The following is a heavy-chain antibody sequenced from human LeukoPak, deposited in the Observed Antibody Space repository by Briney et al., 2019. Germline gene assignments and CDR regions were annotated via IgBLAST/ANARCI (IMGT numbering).Heavy chain of an antibody. V-gene: IGHV4-59*08. J-gene: IGHJ4*02. D-gene: IGHD4-23*01. CDR3: ARHPYGGNSLFDY. CDR1: GGSISSYY. Sequence: SETLSLTCTVSGGSISSYYWSWIRQPPGKGLEWIGYIYYSGSTNYNPSLKSRVTISVDTSKNQFSLKLSSVTAADTAVYYCARHPYGGNSLFDYWGQGTLVTVSS. CDR2: IYYSGST.